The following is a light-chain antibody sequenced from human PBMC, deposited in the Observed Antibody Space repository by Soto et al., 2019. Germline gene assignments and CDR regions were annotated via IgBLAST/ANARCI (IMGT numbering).Light chain of an antibody. J-gene: IGKJ5*01. V-gene: IGKV3-15*01. CDR2: DVS. CDR3: QQYNNWPFS. Sequence: DIVLTQSPGTLSLSPGERATLSCRASQSVSSNHLAWYQQKPGQAPRLLIYDVSNRATGVPARFSGPGSETDFTLTISGLRSEDSAVYFCQQYNNWPFSFGQGTRLEIK. CDR1: QSVSSN.